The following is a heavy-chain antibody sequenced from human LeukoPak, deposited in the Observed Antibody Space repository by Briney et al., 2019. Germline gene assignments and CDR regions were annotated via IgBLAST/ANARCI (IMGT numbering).Heavy chain of an antibody. Sequence: PSETLSLTCTVSGGSISSGGYYWSWIRQPAGKGLEWIGRIYTSGSTNYNPSLKSRVTISVDTSKNQFSLRLSSVTAADTAVYYCARDPTVVTPFVYWGQGTLVTVSS. J-gene: IGHJ4*02. CDR1: GGSISSGGYY. CDR2: IYTSGST. D-gene: IGHD4-23*01. V-gene: IGHV4-61*02. CDR3: ARDPTVVTPFVY.